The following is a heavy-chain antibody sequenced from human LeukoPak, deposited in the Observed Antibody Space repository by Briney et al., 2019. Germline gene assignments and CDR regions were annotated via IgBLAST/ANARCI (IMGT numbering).Heavy chain of an antibody. J-gene: IGHJ5*02. CDR2: INPNSGGT. D-gene: IGHD6-13*01. Sequence: ASVKVSFKSSGYTFTGYYMHWVRQAPGQALEWMGWINPNSGGTNYAQKFQGRVTMTRDTSISTTYMDLSRLRSDDTAVYYCARAAAAAGLADPWGQGTLVTVSS. CDR3: ARAAAAAGLADP. V-gene: IGHV1-2*02. CDR1: GYTFTGYY.